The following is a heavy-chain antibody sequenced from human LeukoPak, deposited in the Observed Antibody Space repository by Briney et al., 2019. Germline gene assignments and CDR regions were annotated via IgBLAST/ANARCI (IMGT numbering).Heavy chain of an antibody. J-gene: IGHJ3*02. D-gene: IGHD3-9*01. CDR2: INHSGST. CDR3: ARGARYFDWLLYNAFDI. CDR1: GGSFSGYY. V-gene: IGHV4-34*01. Sequence: PSETLSLTCAVYGGSFSGYYWSWIRQPPGKGLEWIGEINHSGSTNYHPSLKSRVTISVDTSKNQFSLKLSSVTAADTAVYYCARGARYFDWLLYNAFDIWGQGTMVTVSS.